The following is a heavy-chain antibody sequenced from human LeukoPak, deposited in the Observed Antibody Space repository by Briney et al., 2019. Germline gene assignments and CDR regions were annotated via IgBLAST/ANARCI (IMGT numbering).Heavy chain of an antibody. CDR3: ASVSPGATVDY. Sequence: SETLSLTCAVYGGSFSGYYWSWIRQPPGKGLEWIGEINHSGSTNYNPSLKSRVTMSLDTSKNQFSLKLSSVTAADTAVYYCASVSPGATVDYWGQGTLVTVSS. CDR1: GGSFSGYY. V-gene: IGHV4-34*01. J-gene: IGHJ4*02. D-gene: IGHD1-26*01. CDR2: INHSGST.